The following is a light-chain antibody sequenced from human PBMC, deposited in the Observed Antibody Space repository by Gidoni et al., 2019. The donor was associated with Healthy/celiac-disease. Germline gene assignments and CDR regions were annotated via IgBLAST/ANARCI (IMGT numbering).Light chain of an antibody. V-gene: IGLV3-19*01. CDR3: NSRDSSGNHVV. J-gene: IGLJ2*01. Sequence: SSELTQDPAVSVALGQTVRITCQGDSLRSYYASWYPQKPGQAPVRVIYGKNNRPSGIPDRFSGSSSGNTASLTITGAQAEDEADYYCNSRDSSGNHVVFGGGTKLTVL. CDR2: GKN. CDR1: SLRSYY.